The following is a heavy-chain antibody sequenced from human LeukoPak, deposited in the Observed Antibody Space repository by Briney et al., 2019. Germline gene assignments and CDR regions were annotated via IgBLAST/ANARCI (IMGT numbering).Heavy chain of an antibody. Sequence: PGGSLRLSCAASGFTFSSYAMNWVRQAPGRGLEWVSAISSSGGTTYYADSVKGRFTISRDTSKNTLYLQMNSLRAEDTAVYYCAKDRGITLTSFAFDIWGKGTVVTVSS. V-gene: IGHV3-23*01. CDR3: AKDRGITLTSFAFDI. CDR2: ISSSGGTT. J-gene: IGHJ3*02. CDR1: GFTFSSYA. D-gene: IGHD4-11*01.